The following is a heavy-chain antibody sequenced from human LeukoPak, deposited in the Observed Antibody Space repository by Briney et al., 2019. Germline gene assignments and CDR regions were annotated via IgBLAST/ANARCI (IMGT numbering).Heavy chain of an antibody. D-gene: IGHD3-10*01. CDR2: ISYDGSNK. Sequence: GGSLRLSCAASGFTFSDYAMHWVRQAPDKGLGWVAVISYDGSNKYYADSVKGRFTISRDNSKNTLYLQMNSLRAEDTAVYYCARDSLPRVFLPGGYFQHWGQGTLVTVSS. CDR1: GFTFSDYA. CDR3: ARDSLPRVFLPGGYFQH. J-gene: IGHJ1*01. V-gene: IGHV3-30-3*01.